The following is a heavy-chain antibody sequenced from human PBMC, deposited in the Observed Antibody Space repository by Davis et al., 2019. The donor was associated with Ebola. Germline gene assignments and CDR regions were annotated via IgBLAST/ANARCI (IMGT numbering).Heavy chain of an antibody. J-gene: IGHJ4*02. V-gene: IGHV4-59*08. CDR3: ARLLIYNYDGSVYSSPYYFDY. Sequence: MPSETLSLTCTVSGGSIRSDYWSWIRQPPGKGLEWIGYIYYSGSTNYNPSLKSRVTISVDTSKNQFSLKLTSVTAADTAVYYCARLLIYNYDGSVYSSPYYFDYWGQGTLVTVSS. CDR1: GGSIRSDY. D-gene: IGHD3-22*01. CDR2: IYYSGST.